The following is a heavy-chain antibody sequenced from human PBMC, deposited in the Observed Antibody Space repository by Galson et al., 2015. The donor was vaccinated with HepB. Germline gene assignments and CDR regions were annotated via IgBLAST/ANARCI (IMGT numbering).Heavy chain of an antibody. J-gene: IGHJ5*02. CDR2: ISAYNGNT. CDR1: GYTFTSYG. Sequence: SVKVSCKASGYTFTSYGISWVRQAPGQGLEWMGWISAYNGNTNYAQKLQGRVTMTTDTSTSTAYMELRSLRSDGTAVYYCARDLIVVVPAADYNWFDPWGQGTLVTVSS. CDR3: ARDLIVVVPAADYNWFDP. V-gene: IGHV1-18*01. D-gene: IGHD2-2*01.